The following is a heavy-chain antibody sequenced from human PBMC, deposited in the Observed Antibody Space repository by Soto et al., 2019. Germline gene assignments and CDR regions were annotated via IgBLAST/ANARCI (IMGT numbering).Heavy chain of an antibody. CDR3: ARGRGSGWSFDY. CDR1: GGSISTYY. V-gene: IGHV4-59*01. Sequence: SETLSLTCAVSGGSISTYYWSWFRQFPGKGLEWIGYIYYSGSTKYNPSLKSRVTISLDKAKNQFSLKLTSLNAADTAVYYCARGRGSGWSFDYWGQGTLVTVSS. D-gene: IGHD6-19*01. J-gene: IGHJ4*02. CDR2: IYYSGST.